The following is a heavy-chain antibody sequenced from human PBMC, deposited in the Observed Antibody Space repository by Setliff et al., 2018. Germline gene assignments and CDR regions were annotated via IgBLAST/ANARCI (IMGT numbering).Heavy chain of an antibody. J-gene: IGHJ5*01. V-gene: IGHV1-69*06. CDR3: ARELRSPYWHLDS. CDR2: ITPIFETA. CDR1: GGTLSGYA. D-gene: IGHD3-16*01. Sequence: SVKVSCKASGGTLSGYAFSWVRQAPGQGLEWVGGITPIFETAHYAQKFQDRVTITADKSTSTVYMELNSLRSDDTAVYYCARELRSPYWHLDSWGQGTQVTVSS.